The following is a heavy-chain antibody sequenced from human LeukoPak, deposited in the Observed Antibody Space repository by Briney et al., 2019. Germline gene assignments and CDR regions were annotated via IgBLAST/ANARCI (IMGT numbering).Heavy chain of an antibody. D-gene: IGHD3-22*01. CDR2: INPNSGGT. CDR1: GYTFTGYY. CDR3: ARGGTRYYDINRQKKDAFDI. Sequence: ASVKVSCKASGYTFTGYYMHWVRQAPGQGLEWMGWINPNSGGTNYAQKFQGRVTMTRDTSISTAYMELSRLRSDDTAVYYCARGGTRYYDINRQKKDAFDIWGQGTMVTVSS. V-gene: IGHV1-2*02. J-gene: IGHJ3*02.